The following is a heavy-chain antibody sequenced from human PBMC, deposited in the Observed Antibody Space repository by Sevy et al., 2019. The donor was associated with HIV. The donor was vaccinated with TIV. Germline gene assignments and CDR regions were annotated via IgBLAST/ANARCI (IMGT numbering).Heavy chain of an antibody. CDR1: GFIFSSYS. Sequence: GGSLRLSCAASGFIFSSYSLNWVRRAPGKGLEWVSSISSSSTYIYYADSVKGRFTISRDNAKNSLYLQMNSLRAEDTAVYYCARDESLLGTMGLYYYAMDVWGQGTTVTVSS. J-gene: IGHJ6*02. V-gene: IGHV3-21*01. D-gene: IGHD1-7*01. CDR3: ARDESLLGTMGLYYYAMDV. CDR2: ISSSSTYI.